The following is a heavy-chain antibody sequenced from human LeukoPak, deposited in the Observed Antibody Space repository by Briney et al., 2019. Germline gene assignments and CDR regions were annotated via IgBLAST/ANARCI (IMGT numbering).Heavy chain of an antibody. CDR1: GFTFRDYY. CDR2: ISSRGTTT. CDR3: ARDRGSNNYFDH. J-gene: IGHJ4*02. V-gene: IGHV3-11*01. Sequence: GGSLRLSCLASGFTFRDYYMTWIRQAPGKGLEWISFISSRGTTTDYADSVKGRFTISRDNAKSTLFPQMNSLRAEDTAVYYCARDRGSNNYFDHWGQGTLVTVSS. D-gene: IGHD2-2*01.